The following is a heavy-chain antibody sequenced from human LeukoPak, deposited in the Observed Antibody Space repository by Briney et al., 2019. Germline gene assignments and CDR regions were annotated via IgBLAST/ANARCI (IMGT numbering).Heavy chain of an antibody. J-gene: IGHJ3*02. Sequence: GASVKVSCKASGYTFTSYGISWVRQAPGQGLEWMGWISAYNGNTNYAQKLQGRVTMTTDTSTSTAYMELTSLRSDDTAVYYCARDLGVGEVHAFNIWGQGTMVTVSS. V-gene: IGHV1-18*01. D-gene: IGHD3-10*01. CDR1: GYTFTSYG. CDR2: ISAYNGNT. CDR3: ARDLGVGEVHAFNI.